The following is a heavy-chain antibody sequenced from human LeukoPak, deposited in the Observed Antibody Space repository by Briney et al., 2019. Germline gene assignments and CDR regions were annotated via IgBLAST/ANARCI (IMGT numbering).Heavy chain of an antibody. V-gene: IGHV3-23*01. Sequence: GGSLRLSCAASGFIISTYAMSWVRQAPGKGLEWVSAISGSGGSTYDADSVKGRFTISRDNSKNTLYLQMNSLRAEDTAIYYCAKKRGGTYYFDYWGQGTLVTVSS. D-gene: IGHD1-7*01. J-gene: IGHJ4*02. CDR2: ISGSGGST. CDR1: GFIISTYA. CDR3: AKKRGGTYYFDY.